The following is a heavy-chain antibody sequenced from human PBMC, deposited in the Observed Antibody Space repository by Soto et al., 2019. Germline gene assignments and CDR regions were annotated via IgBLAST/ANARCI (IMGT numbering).Heavy chain of an antibody. D-gene: IGHD1-1*01. CDR2: ISYDGDNK. V-gene: IGHV3-30-3*01. CDR1: GFTFSYHA. CDR3: ARVTTTSAFSAMDV. J-gene: IGHJ6*02. Sequence: QVQLVESGGGVVQPGRSLRLSCAASGFTFSYHALNWVRQAPGKGLEWVAVISYDGDNKYIAESVKGRFTISRDNSKNTVSLPMNGLRAEDTAMYFCARVTTTSAFSAMDVWGQGTKVTVSS.